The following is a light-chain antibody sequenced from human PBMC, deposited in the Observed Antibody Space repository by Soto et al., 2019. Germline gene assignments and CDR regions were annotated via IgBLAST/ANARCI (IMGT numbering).Light chain of an antibody. J-gene: IGKJ1*01. CDR3: MQALQIRT. CDR2: LGS. V-gene: IGKV2-28*01. CDR1: QSLLHSNGYNY. Sequence: DLVMTQSPLSLPVTPGEPASISCRSSQSLLHSNGYNYLDWYLQKPGQSPQLLIYLGSNRASGVPDRFSGSGSGTDFTLKISRVEAEDVGVYYCMQALQIRTFGQGTKVEIK.